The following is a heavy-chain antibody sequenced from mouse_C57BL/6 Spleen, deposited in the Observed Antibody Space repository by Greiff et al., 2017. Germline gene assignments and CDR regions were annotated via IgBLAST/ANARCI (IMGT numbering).Heavy chain of an antibody. CDR2: IYPGDGDT. J-gene: IGHJ4*01. CDR1: GYAFSSSC. V-gene: IGHV1-82*01. D-gene: IGHD1-1*01. Sequence: QVQLQQSGPELVKPGASVKISCKASGYAFSSSCMNWVKQRPGKGLEWIGRIYPGDGDTNYNGKFKGKATLTADKSSSTAYMQLSSLTSEDSAVYFCANYYGSSWAMDYWGQGTSVTVSS. CDR3: ANYYGSSWAMDY.